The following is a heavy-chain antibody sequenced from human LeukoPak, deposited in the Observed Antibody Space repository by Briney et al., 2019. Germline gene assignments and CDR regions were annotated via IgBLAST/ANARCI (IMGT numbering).Heavy chain of an antibody. J-gene: IGHJ4*02. CDR1: GGSISSSSYY. Sequence: SETLSLTCTVSGGSISSSSYYWGWIRQPPGKGLEWIGSIYYSGSTYYNPSLKSRVTISVDTSKNQFSLKLSSVTAADTAVYYCARHRGPALDYWGQGTLVTVSS. CDR2: IYYSGST. CDR3: ARHRGPALDY. V-gene: IGHV4-39*01.